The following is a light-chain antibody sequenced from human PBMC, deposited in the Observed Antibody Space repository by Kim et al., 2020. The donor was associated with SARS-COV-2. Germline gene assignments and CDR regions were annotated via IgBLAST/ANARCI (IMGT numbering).Light chain of an antibody. V-gene: IGKV3-20*01. CDR1: ESLARNY. Sequence: SPGERATLACRARESLARNYFAWYQQRPGQAPRLVLYGTSTRATGIPDRFSGRMSGTDLTLTISRVEPEDCAVYYCQQYGRSPITFGQGTRLEIK. J-gene: IGKJ5*01. CDR2: GTS. CDR3: QQYGRSPIT.